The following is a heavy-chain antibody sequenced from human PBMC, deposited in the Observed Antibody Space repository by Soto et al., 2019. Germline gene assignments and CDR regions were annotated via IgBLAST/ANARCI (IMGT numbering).Heavy chain of an antibody. CDR3: TRRRIIWAIHVTTAVSNDGFDI. Sequence: EVQLVESGGGLVQPGGSLKLSCAASGFTFSGSAMHWVRQSSGKGLEWVGRIRSKANNYGTAYAASVTGRFTVSRDDSKDTTYLQLNSLKTEDTAIYYCTRRRIIWAIHVTTAVSNDGFDIWGQGTMVTVSS. CDR1: GFTFSGSA. CDR2: IRSKANNYGT. D-gene: IGHD4-17*01. J-gene: IGHJ3*02. V-gene: IGHV3-73*01.